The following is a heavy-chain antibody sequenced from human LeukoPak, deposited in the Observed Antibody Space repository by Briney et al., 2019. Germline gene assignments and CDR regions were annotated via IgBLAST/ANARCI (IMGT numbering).Heavy chain of an antibody. CDR1: GFTFNTYA. CDR3: AKALLSDPRTLDYFGY. Sequence: PGGSLRLSCAASGFTFNTYAMSWVRQAPGKGLEWVSVISGSSGSTYYADSVKGRFTMSRDNSKNTLFLQMNSLRAEDTAVYYCAKALLSDPRTLDYFGYWGQGTLVTVSS. V-gene: IGHV3-23*01. D-gene: IGHD1-1*01. CDR2: ISGSSGST. J-gene: IGHJ4*02.